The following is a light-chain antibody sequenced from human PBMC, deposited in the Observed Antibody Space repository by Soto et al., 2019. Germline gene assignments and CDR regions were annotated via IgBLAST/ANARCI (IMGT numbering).Light chain of an antibody. V-gene: IGLV2-8*01. CDR2: EVT. CDR3: RSYAGSNTVV. CDR1: SSDVGGNNY. J-gene: IGLJ2*01. Sequence: QSALTQPPSASGSPGQSVTISCTGTSSDVGGNNYVSWYQQHPGKAPKLMIHEVTKRPSGVPDRFSGSKSGNTASLTVSGLQTEDEADYYCRSYAGSNTVVFGGGIKLTVL.